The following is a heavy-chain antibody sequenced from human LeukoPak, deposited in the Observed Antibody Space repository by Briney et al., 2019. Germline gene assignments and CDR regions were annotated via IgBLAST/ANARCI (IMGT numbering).Heavy chain of an antibody. D-gene: IGHD3-10*01. J-gene: IGHJ4*02. V-gene: IGHV4-59*01. Sequence: SETLSLTCAVSGGSISSYYWSWIRQPPGKGLEWIGYIYYSGSTNYNPSLKSRVTISVDTSKNQFSLKLSSVTAADTAVYYCARVRDGSGSYPFDYWGQGPLVTVSS. CDR2: IYYSGST. CDR1: GGSISSYY. CDR3: ARVRDGSGSYPFDY.